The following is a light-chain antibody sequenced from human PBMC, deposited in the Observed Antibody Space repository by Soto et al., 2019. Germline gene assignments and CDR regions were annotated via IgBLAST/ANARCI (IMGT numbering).Light chain of an antibody. CDR2: DVS. V-gene: IGLV2-14*01. CDR1: SSDVGGYNY. CDR3: SSYTSSSTLLDV. Sequence: QSALTQPASVSGSPGQSITISCTGTSSDVGGYNYVSWYQQHPAKVPQLMIYDVSNRPSGVSNRFSGSKAGNTAFLTISGLQAEDEADYYCSSYTSSSTLLDVFGTGTKLTVL. J-gene: IGLJ1*01.